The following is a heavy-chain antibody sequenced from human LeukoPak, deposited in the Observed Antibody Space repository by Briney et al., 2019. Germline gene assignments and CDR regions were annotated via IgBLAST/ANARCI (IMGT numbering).Heavy chain of an antibody. Sequence: GGSLRLSCAASGFTVSSNYMSWVRQAPGEGLEWVSDISGSGGSTYYADSVKGRFTISRDNSKNTLYLQMNSLRAEDTAVYYCAKEATITYGSGTTPYYYGMDVRGQGTTVTVSS. CDR3: AKEATITYGSGTTPYYYGMDV. CDR1: GFTVSSNY. J-gene: IGHJ6*02. D-gene: IGHD3-10*01. V-gene: IGHV3-23*01. CDR2: ISGSGGST.